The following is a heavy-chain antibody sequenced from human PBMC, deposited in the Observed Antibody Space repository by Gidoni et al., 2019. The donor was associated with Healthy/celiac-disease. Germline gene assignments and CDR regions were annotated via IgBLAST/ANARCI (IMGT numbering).Heavy chain of an antibody. CDR2: INHSGST. CDR1: GGSFSGYY. V-gene: IGHV4-34*01. Sequence: QVQLQQWGAGLLKPSETLSLTCAVYGGSFSGYYWSWIRQPPGKGLEWIGEINHSGSTNYNPSLKSRVTISVDTSKNQFSLKLSSVTAADTAVYYCARARRFDRATFDYWGQGTLVTVSS. D-gene: IGHD5-18*01. CDR3: ARARRFDRATFDY. J-gene: IGHJ4*02.